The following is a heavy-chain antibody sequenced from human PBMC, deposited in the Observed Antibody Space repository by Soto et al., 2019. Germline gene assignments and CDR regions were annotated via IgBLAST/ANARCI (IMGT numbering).Heavy chain of an antibody. CDR2: IFYSGSA. Sequence: PSETLSLTCTVSGGSVSSGSYYWSWIRQPPGKGLEYIGYIFYSGSANYKPSLKSRVTMSVDTSKNQFSLMLSSVTAADTAVYYCARAGFIVGAILCGQGTLVTVSS. J-gene: IGHJ4*02. CDR3: ARAGFIVGAIL. D-gene: IGHD1-26*01. CDR1: GGSVSSGSYY. V-gene: IGHV4-61*01.